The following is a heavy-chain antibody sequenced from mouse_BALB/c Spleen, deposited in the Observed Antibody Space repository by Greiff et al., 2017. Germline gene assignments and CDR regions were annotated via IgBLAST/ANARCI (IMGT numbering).Heavy chain of an antibody. CDR1: GYTFTSYV. Sequence: EVQGVESGPELVKPGASVKMSCKASGYTFTSYVMHWVKQKPGQGLEWIGYINPYNDGTKYNEKFKGKATLTSDKSSSTAYMELSSLTSEDSAVYYCARRVLLGYAMDYWGQGTSVTVSS. CDR3: ARRVLLGYAMDY. CDR2: INPYNDGT. J-gene: IGHJ4*01. V-gene: IGHV1-14*01. D-gene: IGHD3-1*01.